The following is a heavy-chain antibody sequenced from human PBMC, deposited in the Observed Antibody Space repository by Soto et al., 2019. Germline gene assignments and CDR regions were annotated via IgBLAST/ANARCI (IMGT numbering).Heavy chain of an antibody. J-gene: IGHJ4*02. Sequence: SVKVSCKASGGTFSSYAISWVRQAPGQGLEWMGGIIPIFGTANYAQKFQGRVTITADESTSTAYMELSSLRSEDTAVYYCARDEHYYDSSGYLSVRIDDWGQGTRVTVSS. CDR1: GGTFSSYA. D-gene: IGHD3-22*01. CDR2: IIPIFGTA. CDR3: ARDEHYYDSSGYLSVRIDD. V-gene: IGHV1-69*13.